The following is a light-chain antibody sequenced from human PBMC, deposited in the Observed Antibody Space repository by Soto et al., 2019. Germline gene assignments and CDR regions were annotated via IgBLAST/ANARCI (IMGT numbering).Light chain of an antibody. Sequence: DIQMTQSPSTLSASVGDRVTITCRASPSISGWLAWYQQKAGKAPKLLIYKASTLESAVPSRFSGSGSGTEFTLTISSLQPDDSATYYCQQYNSYPYTFGQGTKLEIK. J-gene: IGKJ2*01. CDR1: PSISGW. V-gene: IGKV1-5*03. CDR3: QQYNSYPYT. CDR2: KAS.